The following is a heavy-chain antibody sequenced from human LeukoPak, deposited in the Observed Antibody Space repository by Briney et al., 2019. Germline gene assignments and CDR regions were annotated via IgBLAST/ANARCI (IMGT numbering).Heavy chain of an antibody. D-gene: IGHD2-15*01. CDR2: ISAYNGNT. CDR1: GYTFTSYG. CDR3: ARDQRCRGGSCYSDRFDY. Sequence: ASVKVSCTASGYTFTSYGISWVRQAPGQGLEWMGWISAYNGNTNYAQKLQGRVTMTTDTSTGTAYLELRSLRSDDTAVYYCARDQRCRGGSCYSDRFDYWGQGTLVTVSS. V-gene: IGHV1-18*04. J-gene: IGHJ4*02.